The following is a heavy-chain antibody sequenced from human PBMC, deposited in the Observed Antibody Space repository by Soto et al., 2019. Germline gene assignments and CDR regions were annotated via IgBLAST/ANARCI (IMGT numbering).Heavy chain of an antibody. Sequence: QVQLQESGPGLVKPSGTLSLICAVSGGSISSNNWWSWLRQPPGKGLEWMGEIYHSGSTNYNPSLKSRVTMSVDKSKNQLSLTLTSVTAADTAVYYCARNGFYSIDHWGQGTLVTVSS. CDR2: IYHSGST. CDR3: ARNGFYSIDH. V-gene: IGHV4-4*02. D-gene: IGHD3-22*01. CDR1: GGSISSNNW. J-gene: IGHJ5*02.